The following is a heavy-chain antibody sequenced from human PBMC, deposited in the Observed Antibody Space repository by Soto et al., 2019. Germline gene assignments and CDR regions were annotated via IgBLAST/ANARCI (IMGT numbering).Heavy chain of an antibody. J-gene: IGHJ4*02. D-gene: IGHD4-4*01. CDR1: GFTFSSYG. V-gene: IGHV3-30*03. CDR2: ISYDGSNK. Sequence: PGGSLRLSCAASGFTFSSYGMHWVRQAPGKGLEWVAVISYDGSNKYYVDSVKGRFTISRDNSKNTLYLRMNSLRAEDTAVYYCARVGGSNYWVPPIDWGQGTLVTVSS. CDR3: ARVGGSNYWVPPID.